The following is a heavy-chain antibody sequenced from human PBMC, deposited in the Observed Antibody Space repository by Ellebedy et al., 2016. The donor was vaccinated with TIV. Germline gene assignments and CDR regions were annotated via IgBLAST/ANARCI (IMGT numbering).Heavy chain of an antibody. D-gene: IGHD4-17*01. J-gene: IGHJ4*02. CDR1: GGSISSYY. CDR2: IYYSGST. Sequence: SETLSLTCTVSGGSISSYYWSWIRQPPGKGLEWIGYIYYSGSTNYNPSLKSRVTIPVDTSKNRFSMSLRSVTAADTAIYYCARGPNAYDFGYYLDFWGQGILVTVSS. CDR3: ARGPNAYDFGYYLDF. V-gene: IGHV4-59*08.